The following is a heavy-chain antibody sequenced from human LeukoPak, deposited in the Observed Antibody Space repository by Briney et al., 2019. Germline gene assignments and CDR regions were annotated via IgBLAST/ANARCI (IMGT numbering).Heavy chain of an antibody. CDR1: GYTFTSYD. Sequence: GASVKVSCKASGYTFTSYDINWVRQATGQGLEWMGWMNPNSGNTGYAQKFQGRVTMTRNTSISTAYMELSSLRSEDTAVYYCARGDRYFDWLIGGGDYYYYMDVCGKGTTVTISS. V-gene: IGHV1-8*01. CDR3: ARGDRYFDWLIGGGDYYYYMDV. J-gene: IGHJ6*03. CDR2: MNPNSGNT. D-gene: IGHD3-9*01.